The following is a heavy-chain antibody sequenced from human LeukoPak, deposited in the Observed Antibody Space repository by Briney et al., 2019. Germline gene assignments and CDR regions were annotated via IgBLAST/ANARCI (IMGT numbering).Heavy chain of an antibody. CDR1: GYTFTGYY. CDR3: ARPLKTYYYDSSGYSLDY. D-gene: IGHD3-22*01. CDR2: INPNSDGT. V-gene: IGHV1-2*02. J-gene: IGHJ4*02. Sequence: ASVKVSCKASGYTFTGYYMHWVRQAPGQGLEWMGWINPNSDGTNYAQKFQGRVTMTRDTSISTAYMELSRLRSDDTAVYYCARPLKTYYYDSSGYSLDYWGQGTLVTVSS.